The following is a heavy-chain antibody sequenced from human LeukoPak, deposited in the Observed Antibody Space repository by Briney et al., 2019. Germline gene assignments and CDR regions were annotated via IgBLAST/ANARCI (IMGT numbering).Heavy chain of an antibody. J-gene: IGHJ4*02. Sequence: SETLSLTCTVSGGSISSYYWSWIRQPPGKGLEWTGRIYTSGSTNYNPSLKSRVTISVDTSKNQFSLKLSSVTAADTAVYYCARDLQVFSGSYRKNYFDYWGQGTLVTVSS. CDR1: GGSISSYY. D-gene: IGHD1-26*01. V-gene: IGHV4-4*08. CDR2: IYTSGST. CDR3: ARDLQVFSGSYRKNYFDY.